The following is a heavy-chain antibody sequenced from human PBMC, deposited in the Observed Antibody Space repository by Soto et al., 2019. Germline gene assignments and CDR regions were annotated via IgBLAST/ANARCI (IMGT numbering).Heavy chain of an antibody. CDR3: VRARRTYYYDSSGYSVDY. CDR1: GGTFSSYA. CDR2: IIPIFGTA. Sequence: QVQLVQSGAEVKKPGSSVKVSCKASGGTFSSYAISWVRQAPGQGLEWMGGIIPIFGTANYAQKFQGRVTITADESTSTAYMELSSLRSEDTAVYYCVRARRTYYYDSSGYSVDYWGQGTLVTVSS. J-gene: IGHJ4*02. D-gene: IGHD3-22*01. V-gene: IGHV1-69*01.